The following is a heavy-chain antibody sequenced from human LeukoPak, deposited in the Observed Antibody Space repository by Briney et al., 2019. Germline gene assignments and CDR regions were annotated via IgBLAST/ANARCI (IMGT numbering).Heavy chain of an antibody. D-gene: IGHD6-13*01. CDR3: AKVRHLMVAAAGTNWFDP. CDR2: ISGSGGST. J-gene: IGHJ5*02. Sequence: PGGSPRLSCAASGFTFSSYAMSWVRQAPGKGLEWVSAISGSGGSTYYADSVKGRFTISRDNSKNTLYLQMNSLRAEDTAVYYCAKVRHLMVAAAGTNWFDPWGQGTLVTVSS. V-gene: IGHV3-23*01. CDR1: GFTFSSYA.